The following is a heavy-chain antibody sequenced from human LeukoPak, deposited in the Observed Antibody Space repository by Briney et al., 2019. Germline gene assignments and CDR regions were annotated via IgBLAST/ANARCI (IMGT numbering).Heavy chain of an antibody. D-gene: IGHD6-19*01. CDR3: AREIGIAVAGTIYYYYGMDV. CDR2: IIPIFGIA. Sequence: GSSVKLSCKASGGTFSSYAISWVRQAPGQGLEWMGRIIPIFGIANYAQKFQGRVTITADKSTGTAYMELSSLRSEDTAVYYCAREIGIAVAGTIYYYYGMDVWGKGTTVTVSS. CDR1: GGTFSSYA. J-gene: IGHJ6*04. V-gene: IGHV1-69*04.